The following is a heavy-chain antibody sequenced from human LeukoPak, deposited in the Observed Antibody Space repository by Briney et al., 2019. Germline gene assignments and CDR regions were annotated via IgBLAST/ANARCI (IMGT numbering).Heavy chain of an antibody. CDR1: GFSFDDYG. CDR2: ISGKGDRK. D-gene: IGHD3-16*01. Sequence: GGSLRLSCAASGFSFDDYGMSWVRQVPGEGLEWVSGISGKGDRKDYADSVKSRFTISRDNANNTLYLQLKRLRAEDTAFYYCATVGGNYWGQGTLVTVSS. J-gene: IGHJ4*02. V-gene: IGHV3-20*04. CDR3: ATVGGNY.